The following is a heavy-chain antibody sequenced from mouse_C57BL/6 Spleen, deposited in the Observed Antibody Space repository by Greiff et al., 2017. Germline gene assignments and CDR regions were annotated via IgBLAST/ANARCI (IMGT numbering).Heavy chain of an antibody. V-gene: IGHV3-8*01. CDR1: GYSITSDY. CDR2: ISYSGST. Sequence: EVKLVESGPGLAKPSQTLSLTCSVTGYSITSDYWHWIRKFPGNKLEYMGYISYSGSTYYNPSLKSRIAITRDTSKNQYYMQLNSVTTEDTATYYCARSFYYAMDYWGQGTSVTVSS. J-gene: IGHJ4*01. CDR3: ARSFYYAMDY.